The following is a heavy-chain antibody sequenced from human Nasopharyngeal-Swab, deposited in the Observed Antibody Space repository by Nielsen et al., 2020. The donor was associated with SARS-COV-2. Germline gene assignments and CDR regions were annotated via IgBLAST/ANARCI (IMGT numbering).Heavy chain of an antibody. D-gene: IGHD4/OR15-4a*01. CDR2: SNPNSGGT. CDR1: GYTFTGYY. J-gene: IGHJ6*02. Sequence: ASVKVSCKASGYTFTGYYMHWERKAPGQGLEWMGWSNPNSGGTNYAQKFQGWVNMTRDTSISTAYMELSRLRSDDTAVYYCARDLVADYALTVRGNYYYGMDVWGQGTTVTVSS. V-gene: IGHV1-2*04. CDR3: ARDLVADYALTVRGNYYYGMDV.